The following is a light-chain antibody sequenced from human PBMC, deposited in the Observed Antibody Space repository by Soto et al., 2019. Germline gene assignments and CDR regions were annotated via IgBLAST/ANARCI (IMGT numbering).Light chain of an antibody. CDR3: QPYGNTLKYT. Sequence: DIVLTQSPGTLSLSPGERATLSCRASQSVSSSYLAWYQQKPGQAPRLLIYGASSRATGIPDRFSGSGSGTDFTLTISRLEPEDFAVYYCQPYGNTLKYTFGQGTKLEIK. CDR1: QSVSSSY. CDR2: GAS. J-gene: IGKJ2*01. V-gene: IGKV3-20*01.